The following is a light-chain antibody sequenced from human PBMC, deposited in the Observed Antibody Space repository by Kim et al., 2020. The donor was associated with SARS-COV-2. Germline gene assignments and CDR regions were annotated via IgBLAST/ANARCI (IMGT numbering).Light chain of an antibody. CDR3: QQYGSSPYT. CDR2: GIS. CDR1: PGVTSSS. V-gene: IGKV3-20*01. J-gene: IGKJ2*01. Sequence: APGDSAALSCRASPGVTSSSLAWYQQKPGRAPRLLIYGISRRAAGVPDRFTGSGSGADFTLTISRLEPEDFAVFYCQQYGSSPYTFGQGTKLEI.